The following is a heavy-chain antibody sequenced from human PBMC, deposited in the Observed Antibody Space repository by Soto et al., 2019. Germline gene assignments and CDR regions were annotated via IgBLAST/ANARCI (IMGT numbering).Heavy chain of an antibody. CDR1: GFTFSNYG. CDR2: VSANNGHT. Sequence: QGQLVQSGAEVKKPGASVKLSCKASGFTFSNYGLNWVRQAPGQGLEWMGWVSANNGHTNYAQNLQGRVSMTTDTSTSTAYIELAVVLVDDSALYYCARDIEIVPANPFFYFYAMDVWGQGATVTVSS. V-gene: IGHV1-18*01. CDR3: ARDIEIVPANPFFYFYAMDV. J-gene: IGHJ6*02. D-gene: IGHD2-2*01.